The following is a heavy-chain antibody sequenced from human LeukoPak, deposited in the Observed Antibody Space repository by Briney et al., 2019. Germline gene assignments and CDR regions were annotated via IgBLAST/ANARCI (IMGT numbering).Heavy chain of an antibody. D-gene: IGHD3-9*01. Sequence: PSQTLSLTCTVSGGSISSSSYYWGWIRQPPGKGLEWFGRIYYSGSTYYNPSLKSRVTISVDTSKNQFSLKLSSVTAADTAVYYCARAGYDILTGYCGAFDIWGQGTMVIVSS. CDR2: IYYSGST. CDR3: ARAGYDILTGYCGAFDI. V-gene: IGHV4-39*07. J-gene: IGHJ3*02. CDR1: GGSISSSSYY.